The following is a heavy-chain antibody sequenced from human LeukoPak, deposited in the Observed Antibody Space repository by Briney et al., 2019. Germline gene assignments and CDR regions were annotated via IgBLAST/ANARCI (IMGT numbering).Heavy chain of an antibody. CDR3: TRDGNSGYDEDYYYYMDV. CDR1: GFTFSCYS. Sequence: AGGSLRLSCAASGFTFSCYSMNWVRQAPGKGLEWVSSISSSSSYIYYADSVKGRFTISRDNAKNSLYLQMNSLRAEDTAVYYCTRDGNSGYDEDYYYYMDVWGKGTTVTVSS. CDR2: ISSSSSYI. J-gene: IGHJ6*03. D-gene: IGHD5-12*01. V-gene: IGHV3-21*01.